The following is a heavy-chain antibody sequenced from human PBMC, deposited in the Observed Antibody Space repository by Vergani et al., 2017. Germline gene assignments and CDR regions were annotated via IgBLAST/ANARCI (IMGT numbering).Heavy chain of an antibody. J-gene: IGHJ4*02. D-gene: IGHD2-8*01. Sequence: DVQLVESGGDLVQPGRSLRLSCAASGFIFSDHYMDWVRQAPGKGLEWVGRIRNKANDYTTQYAASVKGRFTISRDNAKNSLHLQMNNLRAEDTAVYYCARQSRDVFGTNGVCPCGYWGQGALVTVSS. CDR2: IRNKANDYTT. CDR3: ARQSRDVFGTNGVCPCGY. CDR1: GFIFSDHY. V-gene: IGHV3-72*01.